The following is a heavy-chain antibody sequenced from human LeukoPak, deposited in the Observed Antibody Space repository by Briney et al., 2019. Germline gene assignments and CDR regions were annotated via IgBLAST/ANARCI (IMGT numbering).Heavy chain of an antibody. Sequence: SVKVSCKASGGTFSSYAISWVRQAPGQGHEWMGGIIPIFGTANYAQKFQGRVTITADESTSTAYMELSSLRSEDTAVYYCARGHWDIVVVPAALQAFGIWGQGTMVTVSS. CDR2: IIPIFGTA. V-gene: IGHV1-69*13. D-gene: IGHD2-2*01. J-gene: IGHJ3*02. CDR3: ARGHWDIVVVPAALQAFGI. CDR1: GGTFSSYA.